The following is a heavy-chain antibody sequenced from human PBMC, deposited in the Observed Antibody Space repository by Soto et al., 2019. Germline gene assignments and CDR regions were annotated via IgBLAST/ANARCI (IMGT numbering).Heavy chain of an antibody. J-gene: IGHJ5*02. CDR3: ARHFVAVLIKGRGS. D-gene: IGHD3-22*01. V-gene: IGHV4-39*01. CDR2: TYYNGNA. Sequence: SETLSLTCTVSGGSIDRSNYYWDWIRQSPGKGLEWIGTTYYNGNAYYNPSLKSRVTMSVDTSKNQFSLKLISVTAADTAVYYCARHFVAVLIKGRGSWGQGTLVTVSS. CDR1: GGSIDRSNYY.